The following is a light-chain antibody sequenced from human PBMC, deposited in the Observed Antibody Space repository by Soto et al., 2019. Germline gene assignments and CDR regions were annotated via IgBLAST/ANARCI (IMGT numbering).Light chain of an antibody. CDR1: SSNIGAGYD. CDR3: QSYDSSLTGPKVL. V-gene: IGLV1-40*01. Sequence: QSALTQPPSVSGAPGQRVTISCTGSSSNIGAGYDVHWYQQFPGTAPKLLIYGNSNRPSGVPARFSGSKSGSSASLAITGLQAEDEAEYYCQSYDSSLTGPKVLFGGGTKVTVL. J-gene: IGLJ2*01. CDR2: GNS.